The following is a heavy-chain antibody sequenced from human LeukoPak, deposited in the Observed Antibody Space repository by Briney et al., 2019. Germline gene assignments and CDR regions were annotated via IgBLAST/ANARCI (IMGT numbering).Heavy chain of an antibody. J-gene: IGHJ4*02. CDR1: GFTFDDYG. Sequence: GGSLRLSCAASGFTFDDYGMTWVRQAPGKGLEWVSGINWNGDTIGYADSVKGRFTISRDNSKNTLYLQMNSLRAEDTAVYYCAKDLSPYGSGSPFDYWGQGTLVTVSS. D-gene: IGHD3-10*01. CDR3: AKDLSPYGSGSPFDY. V-gene: IGHV3-20*04. CDR2: INWNGDTI.